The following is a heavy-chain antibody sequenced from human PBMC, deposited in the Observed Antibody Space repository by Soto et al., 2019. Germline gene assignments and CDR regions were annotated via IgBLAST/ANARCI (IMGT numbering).Heavy chain of an antibody. CDR1: GGTFSRYT. Sequence: QVQLVQSGAEVKKPGYSEKVSCEASGGTFSRYTISWVRQAPGQGLEWMGRIIPILGIANYAQKFQGRVTITADKSTSTAYMELSSLRSEDTAVHYCASGGYSRYYYYVMDVWGQGTTVTVSS. D-gene: IGHD6-19*01. CDR2: IIPILGIA. V-gene: IGHV1-69*02. CDR3: ASGGYSRYYYYVMDV. J-gene: IGHJ6*02.